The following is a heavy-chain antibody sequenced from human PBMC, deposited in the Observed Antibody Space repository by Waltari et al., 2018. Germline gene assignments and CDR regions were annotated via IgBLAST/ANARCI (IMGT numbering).Heavy chain of an antibody. D-gene: IGHD3-22*01. V-gene: IGHV3-23*03. CDR1: GFTFSSYA. Sequence: VQLLESGGGLVQPGGSLRLSCAASGFTFSSYAMSWVRQAPGKGLEWVSVIYSGGSTYYADSVKGRFTISRDNSKNTLYLQMNSLRAEDTAVYYCAKDRPGYDSSGYPPHFDYWGQGTLVTVSS. CDR2: IYSGGST. J-gene: IGHJ4*02. CDR3: AKDRPGYDSSGYPPHFDY.